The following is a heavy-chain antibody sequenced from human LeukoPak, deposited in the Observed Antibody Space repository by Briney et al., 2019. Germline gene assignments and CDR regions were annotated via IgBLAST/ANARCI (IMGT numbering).Heavy chain of an antibody. D-gene: IGHD6-19*01. Sequence: GASVKVSCKASGYTFTSYDINWVRQATGQGLEWMGWMNPNSGNTGYAQKFQGRVTMTRNTSISTAYMELSSLRSEDTAVYYCARRHSSGWYYYYYYGMDVWGQGTTVTVSS. CDR1: GYTFTSYD. CDR2: MNPNSGNT. J-gene: IGHJ6*02. CDR3: ARRHSSGWYYYYYYGMDV. V-gene: IGHV1-8*01.